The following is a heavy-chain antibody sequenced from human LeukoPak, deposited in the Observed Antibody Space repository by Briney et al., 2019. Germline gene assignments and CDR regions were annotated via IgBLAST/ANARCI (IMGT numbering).Heavy chain of an antibody. Sequence: GGSLRLSCAASGFTFSSYWMTWVRQAPGKGLEWVANINPDGSATYHVDSVKGRFTISRDNAKNSLYLQMISLRAEDTAVYYCARAINYNFDYWGQGTLVTVSS. D-gene: IGHD4-11*01. CDR1: GFTFSSYW. V-gene: IGHV3-7*04. CDR2: INPDGSAT. J-gene: IGHJ4*02. CDR3: ARAINYNFDY.